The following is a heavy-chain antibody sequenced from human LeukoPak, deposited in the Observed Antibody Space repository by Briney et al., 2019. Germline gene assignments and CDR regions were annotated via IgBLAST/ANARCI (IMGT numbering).Heavy chain of an antibody. Sequence: GGSLRLSCAASGFTFSSYDMHWVRQATGKGLEWVSAIGTAGDTYYPGSVKGRFTISRENAKNSLYLQMNSLRAEDTAVYYCARSGLELTPYGMDVWGQGTTVTVSS. D-gene: IGHD1-7*01. CDR2: IGTAGDT. J-gene: IGHJ6*02. CDR3: ARSGLELTPYGMDV. V-gene: IGHV3-13*01. CDR1: GFTFSSYD.